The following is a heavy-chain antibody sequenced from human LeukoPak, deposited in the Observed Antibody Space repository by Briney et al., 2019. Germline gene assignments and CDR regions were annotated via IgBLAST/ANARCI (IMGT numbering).Heavy chain of an antibody. J-gene: IGHJ4*02. CDR2: ISSTGRTM. Sequence: PGGSLRLSCAASGFTFSNYEMVWVRQAPGKGLEWVSYISSTGRTMYYADSVKGRFTISRDNAKKSLYLQMNSLRAEDTAVYYCARLSRATPDYWGQGTLVTVSS. V-gene: IGHV3-48*03. CDR3: ARLSRATPDY. CDR1: GFTFSNYE.